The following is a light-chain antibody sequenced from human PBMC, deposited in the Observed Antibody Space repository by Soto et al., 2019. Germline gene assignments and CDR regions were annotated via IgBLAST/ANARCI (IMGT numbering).Light chain of an antibody. J-gene: IGKJ1*01. CDR2: KAS. V-gene: IGKV1-5*03. CDR3: QQYNSYST. CDR1: HSISSW. Sequence: DIQMTQSPSTLSASVGDRVTITCRASHSISSWLAWYQQKPGKAPKLLISKASSLESGVPSRFSGSGSGTEFTLTISSLQPDDFATYYCQQYNSYSTFGQGTKVEIK.